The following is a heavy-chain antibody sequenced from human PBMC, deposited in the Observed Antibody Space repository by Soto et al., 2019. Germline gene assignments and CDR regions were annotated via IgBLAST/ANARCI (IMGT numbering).Heavy chain of an antibody. CDR3: ARVDFWSGYPTYNWFDP. CDR2: IYHSGST. CDR1: GGSISSSNW. D-gene: IGHD3-3*01. J-gene: IGHJ5*02. Sequence: SETLSLTSAVSGGSISSSNWWSWVRQPPGKGLEWIGEIYHSGSTNYNPSLKSRVTISVDKSKNQFSLKLSSVTAADTAVYYCARVDFWSGYPTYNWFDPWGQGTLVT. V-gene: IGHV4-4*02.